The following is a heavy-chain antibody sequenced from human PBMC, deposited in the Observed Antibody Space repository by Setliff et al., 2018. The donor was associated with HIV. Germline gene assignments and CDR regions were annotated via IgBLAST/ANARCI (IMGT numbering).Heavy chain of an antibody. CDR3: ARDLGGNTLYYLDY. CDR2: INTNTGNP. D-gene: IGHD3-16*01. V-gene: IGHV7-4-1*02. J-gene: IGHJ4*02. Sequence: GASVKVSCKASGYTFTSYAMNWVRQAPGQGLEWMGWINTNTGNPTYAQGFTGRFVFSLDTSVSTTAYLQISSLKAEDTALYYCARDLGGNTLYYLDYWGQGTLVTVSS. CDR1: GYTFTSYA.